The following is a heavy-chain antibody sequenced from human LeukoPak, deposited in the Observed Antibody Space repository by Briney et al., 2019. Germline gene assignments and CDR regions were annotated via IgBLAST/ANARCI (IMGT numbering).Heavy chain of an antibody. CDR1: GGTFSSYA. D-gene: IGHD4-11*01. V-gene: IGHV1-2*06. CDR2: INPNSGGT. CDR3: ARESLYSNYAGY. J-gene: IGHJ4*02. Sequence: ASVKVSCKASGGTFSSYALNWVRQAPGQGLEWMGRINPNSGGTNYAQKFQGRVTMTRDTSISTAYMELSRLRSDDTAVYYCARESLYSNYAGYWGQGTLVTVSS.